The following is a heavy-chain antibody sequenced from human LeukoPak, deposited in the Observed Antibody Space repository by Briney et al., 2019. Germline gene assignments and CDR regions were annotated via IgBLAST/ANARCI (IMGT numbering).Heavy chain of an antibody. D-gene: IGHD4-17*01. Sequence: SQTLSLTCTVSGGSISSGSYYWSWIRQPAGKGLEWIGRIYTSGSTNYNPSLKSRVTISVDTSKSQFSLKLSSVTAADTAVYYCARDGDDYGDLSFDYWGQGTLVTVSS. J-gene: IGHJ4*02. CDR3: ARDGDDYGDLSFDY. CDR2: IYTSGST. CDR1: GGSISSGSYY. V-gene: IGHV4-61*02.